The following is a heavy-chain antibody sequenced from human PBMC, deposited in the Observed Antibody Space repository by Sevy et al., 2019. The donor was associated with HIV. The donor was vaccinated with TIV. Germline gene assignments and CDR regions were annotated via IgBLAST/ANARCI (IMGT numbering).Heavy chain of an antibody. J-gene: IGHJ4*02. V-gene: IGHV3-30*18. D-gene: IGHD2-15*01. CDR3: AKDDILGYCSGSSCYPGY. Sequence: GGSLRLSCAASGFTFSSYAMHWVRQAPGKGLEWVAVILYGGGEKYDSDSVKGRFTISRDNSKNTLYLQMNSLRPEDTAVYYCAKDDILGYCSGSSCYPGYWGQGTLVTVSS. CDR2: ILYGGGEK. CDR1: GFTFSSYA.